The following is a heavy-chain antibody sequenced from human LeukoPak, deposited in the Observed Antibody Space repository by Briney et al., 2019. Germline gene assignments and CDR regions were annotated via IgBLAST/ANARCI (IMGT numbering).Heavy chain of an antibody. CDR2: MNPKRGKT. V-gene: IGHV1-8*01. CDR3: ARGDFDY. J-gene: IGHJ4*02. CDR1: GYTFTIYD. Sequence: AAVRVSFKASGYTFTIYDINWGRQAPGQGGERMGWMNPKRGKTGYTQKFQGRVTITRNTSISTAYIELSSLRSEDTAVYYCARGDFDYWGQGTLVTVSS.